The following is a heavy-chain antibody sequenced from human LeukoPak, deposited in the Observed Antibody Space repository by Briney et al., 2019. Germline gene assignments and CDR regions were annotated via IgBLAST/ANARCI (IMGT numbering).Heavy chain of an antibody. CDR2: ISGSGGST. CDR3: AKGGVVGTHYFDY. J-gene: IGHJ4*02. D-gene: IGHD2-2*01. Sequence: PGGSLRLSCAASRLTLSKYAMTWVRQAPGKGLEWVSGISGSGGSTYYADSVKGRFTISRDNSKNTLYLQMNSLRAEDTAVYYCAKGGVVGTHYFDYWGQGNLVTVSS. V-gene: IGHV3-23*01. CDR1: RLTLSKYA.